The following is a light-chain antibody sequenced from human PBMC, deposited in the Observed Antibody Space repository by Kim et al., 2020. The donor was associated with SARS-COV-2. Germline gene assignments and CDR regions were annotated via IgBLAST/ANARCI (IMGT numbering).Light chain of an antibody. CDR3: QEYSSSSYN. CDR2: KAS. V-gene: IGKV1-5*03. Sequence: SATIGDRVTITCPASQSIRKLLAWYQQKPGEAPKLLNYKASTLESGVPSRFSGSGSGTEFTLTSVSLQPDDFATYYCQEYSSSSYNFGQGTKLEI. J-gene: IGKJ2*01. CDR1: QSIRKL.